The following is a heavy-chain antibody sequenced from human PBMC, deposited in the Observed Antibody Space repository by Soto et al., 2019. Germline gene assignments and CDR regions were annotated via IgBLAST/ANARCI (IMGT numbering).Heavy chain of an antibody. CDR1: GFTFSSYS. CDR3: ARERRENYGGNPPFDY. Sequence: GGSLRLSCAASGFTFSSYSMNWVRQAPGKGLEWVSYISSSSSTIYYADSVKGRFTISRDNAKNSLYLQMNSLRDEDTAVDYCARERRENYGGNPPFDYWGQGTLVTVSS. D-gene: IGHD4-17*01. J-gene: IGHJ4*02. V-gene: IGHV3-48*02. CDR2: ISSSSSTI.